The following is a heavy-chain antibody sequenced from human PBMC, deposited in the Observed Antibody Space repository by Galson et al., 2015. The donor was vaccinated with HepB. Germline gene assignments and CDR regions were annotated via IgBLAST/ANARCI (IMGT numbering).Heavy chain of an antibody. D-gene: IGHD6-13*01. J-gene: IGHJ4*02. Sequence: SLRLSCAASGFTFSTAWMNWVRQAPGKGLEWVGRIKSKTDGGTTDYSAPVKGRFTISRDDSNNTLFLLMNSLKTEDTAVYYCTTDGIGSRWYGHFDYWGQGTLVTVSS. CDR1: GFTFSTAW. V-gene: IGHV3-15*01. CDR3: TTDGIGSRWYGHFDY. CDR2: IKSKTDGGTT.